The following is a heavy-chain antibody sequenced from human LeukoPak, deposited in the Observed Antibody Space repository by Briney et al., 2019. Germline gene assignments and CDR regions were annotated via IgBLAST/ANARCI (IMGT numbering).Heavy chain of an antibody. CDR2: INPSGGST. D-gene: IGHD3-3*01. CDR3: ARDLANYDFWSGSGDYFDY. V-gene: IGHV1-46*01. CDR1: GYTFTSYY. Sequence: ASVKVCCKASGYTFTSYYMHWVRQAPGQGLEWMGIINPSGGSTSYAQKFQGRVTMTRDTSTSTVYMELSSLRSEDTAVYYCARDLANYDFWSGSGDYFDYWGQGTLVTVSS. J-gene: IGHJ4*02.